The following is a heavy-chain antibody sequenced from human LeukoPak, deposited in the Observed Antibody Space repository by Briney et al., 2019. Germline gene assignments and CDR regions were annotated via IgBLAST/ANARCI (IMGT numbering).Heavy chain of an antibody. CDR1: GYTFTGYY. Sequence: ASVKVSCKASGYTFTGYYMRWVRQAPGQGLEWMGWINSNSGGTNYAQKFQGRVTMTRDTSISTAYLQWSSLKASDTAMYYCARRRDGYNYVGTDYWGQGTLVTVSS. CDR2: INSNSGGT. D-gene: IGHD5-24*01. V-gene: IGHV1-2*02. J-gene: IGHJ4*02. CDR3: ARRRDGYNYVGTDY.